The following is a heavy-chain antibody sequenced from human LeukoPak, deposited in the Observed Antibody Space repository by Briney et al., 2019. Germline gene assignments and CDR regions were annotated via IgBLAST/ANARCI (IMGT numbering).Heavy chain of an antibody. J-gene: IGHJ6*03. CDR2: ISSSSRTI. CDR3: ARVGHYYYYMDV. Sequence: GGSLRLSCAVSGFTFSSYSMNWVRQAPGKGLEWVSHISSSSRTIYYADSVKGRFTISRDNAKNSLYLQMNSLRAEDTAVYCCARVGHYYYYMDVWGKGTTVTVSS. CDR1: GFTFSSYS. V-gene: IGHV3-48*01.